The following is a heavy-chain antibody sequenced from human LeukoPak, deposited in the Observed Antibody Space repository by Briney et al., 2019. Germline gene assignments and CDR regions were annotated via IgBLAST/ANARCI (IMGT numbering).Heavy chain of an antibody. J-gene: IGHJ5*02. CDR2: ISSSSSYI. CDR3: ASLRDYDFWSGYVSWFDP. Sequence: GGSLRLSCAASGFTFSSYSMNWVCQAPGKGLEWVSSISSSSSYIYYADSVKGRFTISRDNAKNSLYLQMNSLRAEDTAVYYCASLRDYDFWSGYVSWFDPWGQGTLVTVSS. D-gene: IGHD3-3*01. V-gene: IGHV3-21*01. CDR1: GFTFSSYS.